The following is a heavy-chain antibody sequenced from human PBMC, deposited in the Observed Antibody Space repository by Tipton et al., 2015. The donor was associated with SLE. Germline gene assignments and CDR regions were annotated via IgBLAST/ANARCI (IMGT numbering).Heavy chain of an antibody. J-gene: IGHJ3*02. CDR3: ASYGVRDAFGI. CDR1: GGSFSGSY. D-gene: IGHD4-17*01. V-gene: IGHV4-34*01. Sequence: TLSLTCAVFGGSFSGSYLGWIRQAPGKGLEWIGEISHSGRTNYNPSLKSRVAISIDTSKNQFSLNLTSMAAADTAVYFCASYGVRDAFGIWGQGTMVTVAS. CDR2: ISHSGRT.